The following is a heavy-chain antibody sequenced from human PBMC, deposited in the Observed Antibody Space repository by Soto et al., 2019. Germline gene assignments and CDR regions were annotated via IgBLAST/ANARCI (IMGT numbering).Heavy chain of an antibody. V-gene: IGHV5-51*01. Sequence: GESLKISCKGSGYSFTSYWIGWVRQMPGKGLEWMGIIYPGDSDTRYSPSFQGQVTISADKSISTAYLQWSSLKASDTAMYYCARCKGYSSSWRSEYYYCYYGMDVWGQGTTVTVSS. CDR3: ARCKGYSSSWRSEYYYCYYGMDV. D-gene: IGHD6-13*01. J-gene: IGHJ6*02. CDR1: GYSFTSYW. CDR2: IYPGDSDT.